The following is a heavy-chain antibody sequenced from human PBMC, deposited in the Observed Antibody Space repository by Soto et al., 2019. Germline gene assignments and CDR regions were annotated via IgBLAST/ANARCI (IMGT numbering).Heavy chain of an antibody. Sequence: QVQLQEPGPGLVKPSQTLSLTCTVSGGSISSGGYYWSWIRQLPGKGLEWIGYIYYSGSTDYNTSLKSRVTMSVDTSKNQFSLKLSSVTAADTAVSYCARVCGGDCHDGMDVWGQGTTVTVSS. CDR2: IYYSGST. CDR3: ARVCGGDCHDGMDV. CDR1: GGSISSGGYY. J-gene: IGHJ6*02. D-gene: IGHD2-21*02. V-gene: IGHV4-31*03.